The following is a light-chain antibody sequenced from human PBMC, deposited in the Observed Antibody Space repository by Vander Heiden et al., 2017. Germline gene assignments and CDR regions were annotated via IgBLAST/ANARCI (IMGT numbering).Light chain of an antibody. J-gene: IGLJ1*01. Sequence: QSALTQPASVSGSPGQSITISCTGTNSDVFGYNYVSWYQQHPGKAPKLMIYEVSNRPSGVSNRFSGSKSGNTASLTISGLQAEDEADYYCSSYTSSSTLYVFGTGTKVTVL. CDR3: SSYTSSSTLYV. CDR1: NSDVFGYNY. CDR2: EVS. V-gene: IGLV2-14*01.